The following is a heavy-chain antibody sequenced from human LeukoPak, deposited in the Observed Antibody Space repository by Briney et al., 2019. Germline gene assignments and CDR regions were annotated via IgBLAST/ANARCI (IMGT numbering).Heavy chain of an antibody. CDR1: GCSFTSYW. D-gene: IGHD3-10*01. V-gene: IGHV5-51*01. CDR3: ARQLVLTLPSFDP. J-gene: IGHJ5*02. CDR2: IFPLDSAT. Sequence: GEXXKISFKGSGCSFTSYWIGWVRQMPGKGMEWMGIIFPLDSATTYRPSFPAQLPISADNSISTSYLQWSSLKASDTAMYYCARQLVLTLPSFDPWGQGTLVTVSS.